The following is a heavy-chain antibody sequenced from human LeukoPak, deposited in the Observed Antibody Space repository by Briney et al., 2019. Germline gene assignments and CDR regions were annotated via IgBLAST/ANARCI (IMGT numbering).Heavy chain of an antibody. J-gene: IGHJ4*02. D-gene: IGHD6-13*01. V-gene: IGHV1-2*02. CDR1: GYTFTGYY. CDR2: INPNSGGT. CDR3: ARDFNRYSSSWYRQTHDY. Sequence: ASVKVSCKASGYTFTGYYMHWVRQAPGQGLEWMGWINPNSGGTNYAQKFQGRVTMTRDTSISTAYMELSRLRSDDTAVYYCARDFNRYSSSWYRQTHDYWGQGTLVNVSS.